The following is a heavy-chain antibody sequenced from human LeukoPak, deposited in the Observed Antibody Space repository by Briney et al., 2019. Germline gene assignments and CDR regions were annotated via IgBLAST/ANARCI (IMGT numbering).Heavy chain of an antibody. V-gene: IGHV3-49*03. D-gene: IGHD3-10*01. J-gene: IGHJ4*02. Sequence: GGSLRLSCTASGFTFGDYAMSWFRQAPGKGLEWVGVFRSKAYGGTTEYAASVKGRFTISRDDSKSIAYLQMNSLKTEDTAVYYCTRDRGMYDYGSGSVNYWGQGTLVTVSS. CDR1: GFTFGDYA. CDR2: FRSKAYGGTT. CDR3: TRDRGMYDYGSGSVNY.